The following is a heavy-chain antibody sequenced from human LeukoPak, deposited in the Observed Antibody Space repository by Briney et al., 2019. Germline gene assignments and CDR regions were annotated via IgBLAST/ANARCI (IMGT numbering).Heavy chain of an antibody. Sequence: GGSLRLSCAASGFTVSSNYMSWVRQAPGKGLEWVSVIYSGGSTYYADSVKGRFTISRDNSKNTLYLQMNSLRAEDTAVYYCARALRYFDWFERPYGMDVWGQGTTVTVSS. J-gene: IGHJ6*02. CDR3: ARALRYFDWFERPYGMDV. D-gene: IGHD3-9*01. V-gene: IGHV3-66*01. CDR1: GFTVSSNY. CDR2: IYSGGST.